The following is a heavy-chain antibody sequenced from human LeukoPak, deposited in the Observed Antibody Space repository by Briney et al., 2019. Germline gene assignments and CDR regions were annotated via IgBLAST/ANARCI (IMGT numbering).Heavy chain of an antibody. CDR1: GGSFSGYY. CDR2: INHSGST. V-gene: IGHV4-34*01. CDR3: ARYNSSYFDY. D-gene: IGHD1-1*01. Sequence: SETLSLTCAVYGGSFSGYYWSWIRQPPGKGLEWIGEINHSGSTNYNPPLKSRVTISVDTSKNQFSLKLSSVTAADTAVYYCARYNSSYFDYWGQGTLVTVSS. J-gene: IGHJ4*02.